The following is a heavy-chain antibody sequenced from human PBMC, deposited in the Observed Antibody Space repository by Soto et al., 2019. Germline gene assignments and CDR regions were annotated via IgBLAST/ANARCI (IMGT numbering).Heavy chain of an antibody. J-gene: IGHJ3*02. D-gene: IGHD4-17*01. V-gene: IGHV3-30-3*01. CDR2: ISYDGSNK. CDR3: ASSPLTTLGAFDI. CDR1: GFTFSSYA. Sequence: GGSLRLSCAASGFTFSSYAMHWVRQAPGKGLEWVAVISYDGSNKYYADSVKGRFTISRDNSKNTLYLQMNSLRAEDTAVYYCASSPLTTLGAFDIWGQGTMVTVSS.